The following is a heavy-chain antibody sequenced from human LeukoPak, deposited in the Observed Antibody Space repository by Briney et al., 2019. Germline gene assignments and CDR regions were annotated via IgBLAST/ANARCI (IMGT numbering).Heavy chain of an antibody. Sequence: GGSLRLSCAASAFTFSSYAMSWVRQAPGKGLEWVSAISGSGGSTYYADSVKGRFTISRDNSKNTLYLQMNSLRAEDTAVYYCAKAPEARGFYSGSYFDYRGQGTLVTVSS. CDR3: AKAPEARGFYSGSYFDY. V-gene: IGHV3-23*01. CDR2: ISGSGGST. J-gene: IGHJ4*02. D-gene: IGHD1-26*01. CDR1: AFTFSSYA.